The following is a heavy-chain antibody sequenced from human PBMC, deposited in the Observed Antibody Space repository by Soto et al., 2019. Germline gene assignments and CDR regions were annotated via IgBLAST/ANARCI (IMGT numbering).Heavy chain of an antibody. D-gene: IGHD2-2*01. J-gene: IGHJ6*02. CDR1: GGTFSSYA. V-gene: IGHV1-69*01. Sequence: QVQLVQSGAEVKKPGSSVKVSCKASGGTFSSYAISWVRQAPGQGLEWMGGIIPISGTANYAQKFQGRVTITADESTSTAYMELCSLRSEDTAVYYCARSQGSSTSLEIYYYYYYGMDVWGQGTTDTVAS. CDR3: ARSQGSSTSLEIYYYYYYGMDV. CDR2: IIPISGTA.